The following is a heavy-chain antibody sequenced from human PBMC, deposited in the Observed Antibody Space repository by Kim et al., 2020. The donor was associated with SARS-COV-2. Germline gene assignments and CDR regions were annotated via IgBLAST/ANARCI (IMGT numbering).Heavy chain of an antibody. Sequence: ASVKVSCKASGYTFTSYGISWVRQAPGQGLEWMGWISAYNGNTNYAQKLQGRVTMTTDTSTSTAYMELRSLRSDDTAVYYCARSLGSTGYSSSWYGAADYWGQGTLVTVSS. CDR1: GYTFTSYG. V-gene: IGHV1-18*01. J-gene: IGHJ4*02. D-gene: IGHD6-13*01. CDR2: ISAYNGNT. CDR3: ARSLGSTGYSSSWYGAADY.